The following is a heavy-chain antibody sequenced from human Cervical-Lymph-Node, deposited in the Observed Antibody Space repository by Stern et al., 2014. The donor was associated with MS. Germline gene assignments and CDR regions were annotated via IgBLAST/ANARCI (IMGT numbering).Heavy chain of an antibody. CDR1: GFAFSTYG. D-gene: IGHD6-19*01. CDR2: ISFDGAKP. CDR3: ARGSDWYPLDY. Sequence: VQLGESGGGVVQPGRSLRLSCSPSGFAFSTYGMHWVRQAPGQGLEGVALISFDGAKPYYADSVKGRFTISRDNPKNTLYLQMKSLRGEDTAVYYCARGSDWYPLDYWGQGTLVTVSS. J-gene: IGHJ4*02. V-gene: IGHV3-30*03.